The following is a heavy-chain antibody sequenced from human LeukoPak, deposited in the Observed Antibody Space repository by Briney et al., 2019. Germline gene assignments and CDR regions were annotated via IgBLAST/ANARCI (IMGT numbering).Heavy chain of an antibody. Sequence: GGSLRPSCTASGFTFSSYWMNWVRQVPGKELEWVAIIKSDGTEEHYLDSVKGRFTISRDNANNLLFLQMNNLRAEDTAVFYCAGGGGYLIDYWGQGTLVTVSS. J-gene: IGHJ4*02. CDR3: AGGGGYLIDY. CDR1: GFTFSSYW. D-gene: IGHD3-22*01. CDR2: IKSDGTEE. V-gene: IGHV3-7*01.